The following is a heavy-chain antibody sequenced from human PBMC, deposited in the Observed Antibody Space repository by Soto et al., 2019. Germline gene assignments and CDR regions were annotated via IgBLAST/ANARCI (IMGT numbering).Heavy chain of an antibody. D-gene: IGHD3-9*01. CDR1: GGSINSRGYY. Sequence: SETLSLTCTVSGGSINSRGYYWTWIRQHPGKGLEWIGNIYYSGSIHFNPSLKSRLTMLVDTSENQFSLKLTSVTAADTAVYYCARQSESTGYFYGWFDPWGQGTLVTVS. V-gene: IGHV4-31*03. CDR3: ARQSESTGYFYGWFDP. CDR2: IYYSGSI. J-gene: IGHJ5*02.